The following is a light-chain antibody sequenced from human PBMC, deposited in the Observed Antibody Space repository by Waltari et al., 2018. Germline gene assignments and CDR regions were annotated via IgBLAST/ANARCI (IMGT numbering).Light chain of an antibody. V-gene: IGLV1-40*01. J-gene: IGLJ2*01. CDR2: GNT. Sequence: QSVLTQPASVSGAPGQRVTISCTGSSPNIRAGYDVNWYQQLPGEAPKLLIYGNTNRPSGVPDRVSGSKSGTSASLAITGLRADDEADYYCQSYDSSLGGSVFGGGTKLTVL. CDR1: SPNIRAGYD. CDR3: QSYDSSLGGSV.